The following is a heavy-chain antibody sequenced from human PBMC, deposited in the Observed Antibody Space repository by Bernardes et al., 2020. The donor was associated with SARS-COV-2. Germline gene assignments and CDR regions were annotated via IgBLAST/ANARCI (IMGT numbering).Heavy chain of an antibody. Sequence: GGSLRLSCAASGFSFSDYYMDWVRQAPGKGLEWVGRIRNKDKSYTTDYAASVKGRFTFSRDDSKSSVYLQMNSLKSEDTAVYYCVRDDGKEGYTYWGQGTVVTVSS. CDR1: GFSFSDYY. J-gene: IGHJ4*02. CDR2: IRNKDKSYTT. D-gene: IGHD5-12*01. V-gene: IGHV3-72*01. CDR3: VRDDGKEGYTY.